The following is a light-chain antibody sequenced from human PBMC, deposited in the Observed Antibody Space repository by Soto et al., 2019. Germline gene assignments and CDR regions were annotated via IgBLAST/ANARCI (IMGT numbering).Light chain of an antibody. CDR1: QRISSY. V-gene: IGKV3-20*01. CDR2: DTS. Sequence: EIVLTQSPATLSLSPGERATLSCRASQRISSYFAWYQQKPGQAPRLLIYDTSSRATGIPDRFSGSGSGTDFTLTISRLEPEDFAVYYCQQYGSSLWTFGQGTKVDIK. J-gene: IGKJ1*01. CDR3: QQYGSSLWT.